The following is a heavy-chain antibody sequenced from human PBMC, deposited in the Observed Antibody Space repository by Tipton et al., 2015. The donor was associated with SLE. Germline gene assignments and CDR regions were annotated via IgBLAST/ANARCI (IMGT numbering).Heavy chain of an antibody. V-gene: IGHV3-30*04. CDR2: ISYDGSNK. CDR3: ARESSGWYLDAFDI. CDR1: GFTFITYA. D-gene: IGHD6-19*01. Sequence: SLRLSCAASGFTFITYAMHWVRQAPGKGLEWVAVISYDGSNKYYADSVKGRFTISRDNSKNTLYLQMNSLRAEDTAVYYCARESSGWYLDAFDIWGQGTMVTVSS. J-gene: IGHJ3*02.